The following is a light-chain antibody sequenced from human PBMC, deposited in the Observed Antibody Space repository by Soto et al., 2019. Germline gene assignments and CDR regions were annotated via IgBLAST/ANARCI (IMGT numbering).Light chain of an antibody. CDR3: QAWDSSTAV. V-gene: IGLV3-1*01. CDR2: QDS. J-gene: IGLJ2*01. CDR1: KLGDKY. Sequence: SYDRTQPPSVSVSPGQTASITCSGDKLGDKYACWYQQKPGQSPVLVIYQDSKRPSGIPERFSGSNSGNTATLTISGTQAMDEADYYCQAWDSSTAVFGGGTKLTVL.